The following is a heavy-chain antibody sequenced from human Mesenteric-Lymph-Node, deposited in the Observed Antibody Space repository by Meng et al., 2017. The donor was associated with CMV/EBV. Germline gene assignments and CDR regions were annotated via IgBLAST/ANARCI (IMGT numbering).Heavy chain of an antibody. CDR2: IYYSGTS. V-gene: IGHV4-39*07. CDR3: ARYYFTTAYYFDY. CDR1: GGPISSSSFY. Sequence: LRPPCPVLGGPISSSSFYWGCIRQSPGKGLEWIATIYYSGTSNYNPSLKSRVTVSVDTSKNQFSLKLSSVTAADTAVYYCARYYFTTAYYFDYWGQGTLVTVSS. D-gene: IGHD2/OR15-2a*01. J-gene: IGHJ4*02.